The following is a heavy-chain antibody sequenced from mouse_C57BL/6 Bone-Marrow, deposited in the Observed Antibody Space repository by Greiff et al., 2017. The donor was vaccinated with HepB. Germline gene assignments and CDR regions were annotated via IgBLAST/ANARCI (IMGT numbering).Heavy chain of an antibody. D-gene: IGHD1-1*01. J-gene: IGHJ4*01. CDR3: ARYITTVVYAMDY. Sequence: QVQLQQPGAELVMPGASVKLSCKASGYTFTSYWMHWVKQRPGQGLEWIGEIDPSDSYTNYNQKFKGKSTLTVDKSSSTAYMQLSSLTSEDSAVYYCARYITTVVYAMDYWGQGTSVTVSS. CDR2: IDPSDSYT. V-gene: IGHV1-69*01. CDR1: GYTFTSYW.